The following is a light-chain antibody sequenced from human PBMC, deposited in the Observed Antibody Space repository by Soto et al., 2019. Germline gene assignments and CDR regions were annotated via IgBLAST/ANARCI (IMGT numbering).Light chain of an antibody. J-gene: IGLJ3*02. CDR1: SSDVGGYNY. CDR3: CSYAGSYTWV. CDR2: DVS. V-gene: IGLV2-11*01. Sequence: QSALTQPRSVSGSPGQSVTISCTGTSSDVGGYNYVSWYQQHPGKAPKLMIYDVSKRPSGVPDRFSGSKSGNTASLTISGLQAEDGADYYCCSYAGSYTWVFGGGTKLT.